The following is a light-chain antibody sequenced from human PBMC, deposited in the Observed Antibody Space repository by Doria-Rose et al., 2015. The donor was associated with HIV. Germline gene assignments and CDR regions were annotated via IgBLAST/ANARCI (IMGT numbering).Light chain of an antibody. CDR2: EAS. CDR3: QQYNSYWT. Sequence: GDRVTITCRASQSISTWLAWYQQIPGKAPKLLIYEASSLGSGVPSRFSGSGSGTEFTLTINSLQPDDFATYYCQQYNSYWTFGQGTKVEIK. CDR1: QSISTW. J-gene: IGKJ1*01. V-gene: IGKV1-5*03.